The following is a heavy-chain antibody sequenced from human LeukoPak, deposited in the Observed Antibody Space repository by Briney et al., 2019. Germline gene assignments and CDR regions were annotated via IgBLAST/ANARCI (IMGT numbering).Heavy chain of an antibody. D-gene: IGHD3-10*01. J-gene: IGHJ4*02. CDR1: GGSISSYY. Sequence: SETLSLTCTVSGGSISSYYWSWIRQPPGKGLEWIGYIYYSGSTNYNPSLKSRVTISVDTSRNQFSLKLSSVTAADTAVYYCARDYWGSGSYLADYWGQGTLVTVSS. CDR3: ARDYWGSGSYLADY. V-gene: IGHV4-59*12. CDR2: IYYSGST.